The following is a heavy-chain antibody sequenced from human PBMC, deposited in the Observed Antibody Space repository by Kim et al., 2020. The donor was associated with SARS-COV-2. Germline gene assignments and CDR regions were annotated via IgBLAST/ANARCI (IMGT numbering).Heavy chain of an antibody. Sequence: GGSLRLSCAVSGFTFGDYAMHWVRQAPGKGLEWVSGISWNSGSIGYADSVKGRFTISRDNAKNSLYLQMNSLRAEDTALYYCAKGRTLFYGMDVWGQGTTVTVSS. CDR1: GFTFGDYA. CDR2: ISWNSGSI. CDR3: AKGRTLFYGMDV. J-gene: IGHJ6*02. D-gene: IGHD1-7*01. V-gene: IGHV3-9*01.